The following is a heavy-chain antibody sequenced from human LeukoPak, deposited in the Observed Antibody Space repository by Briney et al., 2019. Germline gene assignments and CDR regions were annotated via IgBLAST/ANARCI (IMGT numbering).Heavy chain of an antibody. CDR1: GGFISSYY. J-gene: IGHJ4*02. Sequence: SETLSLTCTVSGGFISSYYWSWIRQPAGKGLEWIGRIYTSGSTNYNPSLKSRVTMSVDTSKNHFSLKLSSVTAADTAVYYCARDDCSSPSCYPDYWGQGTLVTVSS. D-gene: IGHD2-2*01. CDR2: IYTSGST. V-gene: IGHV4-4*07. CDR3: ARDDCSSPSCYPDY.